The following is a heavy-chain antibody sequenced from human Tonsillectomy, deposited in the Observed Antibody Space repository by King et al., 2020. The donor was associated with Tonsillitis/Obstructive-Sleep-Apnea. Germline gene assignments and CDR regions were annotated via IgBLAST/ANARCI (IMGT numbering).Heavy chain of an antibody. CDR1: GFTFSTYP. CDR3: ARKALDQYYDFWRGPRVTYYFDY. CDR2: LSYDGSNK. J-gene: IGHJ4*02. Sequence: VQLVESGGGVVQPGRSLRLSCAASGFTFSTYPMHWVRQAPGKGLEWVAVLSYDGSNKYYADSVKGRFTISRDNSKNTLYLQMNSLRAEDTAVYYCARKALDQYYDFWRGPRVTYYFDYWGQGTLVTVSS. V-gene: IGHV3-30*04. D-gene: IGHD3-3*01.